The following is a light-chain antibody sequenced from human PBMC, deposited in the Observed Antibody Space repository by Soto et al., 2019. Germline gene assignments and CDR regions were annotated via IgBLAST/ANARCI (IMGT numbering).Light chain of an antibody. J-gene: IGKJ1*01. CDR3: QKYNSVPWT. Sequence: DIQMTQSPSSLSASIGDRVTITCRASQGISNYLAWYQQKPGKSPRLLIYAASTLQSGVPSRFSGSGSGTDFNLTHSSLQPEGVATFYCQKYNSVPWTFGQGTKVEI. CDR2: AAS. CDR1: QGISNY. V-gene: IGKV1-27*01.